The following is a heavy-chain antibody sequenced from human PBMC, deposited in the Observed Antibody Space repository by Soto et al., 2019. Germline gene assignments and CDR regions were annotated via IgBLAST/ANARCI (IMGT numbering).Heavy chain of an antibody. J-gene: IGHJ3*02. V-gene: IGHV3-13*01. CDR2: IGTAGDT. Sequence: GESLKISCAASGFTFSSYDMHWVRQATGKGLEWVSAIGTAGDTYYPGSVKGRFTISRENAKNSLYLQMNSLRAGDTAVYYCAMSLVTRDAFDIWGQGTMVTVSS. CDR1: GFTFSSYD. D-gene: IGHD1-26*01. CDR3: AMSLVTRDAFDI.